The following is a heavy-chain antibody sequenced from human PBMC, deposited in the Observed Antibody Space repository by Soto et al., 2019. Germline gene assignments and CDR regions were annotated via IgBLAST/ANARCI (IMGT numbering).Heavy chain of an antibody. J-gene: IGHJ5*02. V-gene: IGHV4-30-4*01. CDR2: IYYSGST. CDR3: ASVETAMVT. D-gene: IGHD5-18*01. CDR1: GASIRSGDYY. Sequence: SETLSLTCTVSGASIRSGDYYWSWIRQPPGKGLEWIGYIYYSGSTYYNPSLKSRVTMSVDTSKNQFPLKLSSVTAADTAVYYCASVETAMVTWGQGNLVTVSS.